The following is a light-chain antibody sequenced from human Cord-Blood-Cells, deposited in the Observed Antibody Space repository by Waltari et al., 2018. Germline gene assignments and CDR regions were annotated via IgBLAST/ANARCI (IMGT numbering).Light chain of an antibody. V-gene: IGLV2-23*01. CDR1: SSDVGSYNL. Sequence: QSALTQPASVSGSPGQSITMSCTGNSSDVGSYNLVSWYQQHTGKPPKLMISEGSKRPSGFSNRFSGSKSGNTASLTISGLHAEDEADYYCCSYAGSARVFGGGTKLTVL. CDR2: EGS. CDR3: CSYAGSARV. J-gene: IGLJ3*02.